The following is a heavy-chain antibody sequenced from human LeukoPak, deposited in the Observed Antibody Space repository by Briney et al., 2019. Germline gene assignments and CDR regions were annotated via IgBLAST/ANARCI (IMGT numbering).Heavy chain of an antibody. Sequence: SETLSLTCAVYGGSFSGYYWSWIRQPPGKGLEWIGEINHSGSTNYNPSLESRVTISVDTSKNQFSLKLSSVTAADTAVYYCARGPYYYGSGSSLDYWGQGTLVTVSS. D-gene: IGHD3-10*01. CDR2: INHSGST. J-gene: IGHJ4*02. CDR3: ARGPYYYGSGSSLDY. V-gene: IGHV4-34*01. CDR1: GGSFSGYY.